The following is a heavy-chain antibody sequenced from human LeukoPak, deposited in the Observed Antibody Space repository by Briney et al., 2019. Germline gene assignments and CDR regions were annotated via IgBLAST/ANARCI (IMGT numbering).Heavy chain of an antibody. CDR1: GFPFRSYG. J-gene: IGHJ4*02. CDR2: LVYDERN. Sequence: GGSLRLSCAASGFPFRSYGMHWVRQAPGKGLEWVARLVYDERNDYANSVKGRSTISRDNSKNMLYLQMDNLRVDDTAMYYCARDLSAAYDFWGQGILVTVSS. CDR3: ARDLSAAYDF. D-gene: IGHD2-21*01. V-gene: IGHV3-33*01.